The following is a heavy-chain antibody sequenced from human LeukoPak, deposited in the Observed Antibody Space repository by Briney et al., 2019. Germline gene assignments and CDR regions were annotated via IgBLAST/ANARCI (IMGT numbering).Heavy chain of an antibody. D-gene: IGHD2-2*01. CDR3: APHEDCSTTSCQFDH. Sequence: PGGSLILFCAASGCLFSSYRMHCVLHAPRGGVLWVSRIIYSGGSTNYADSVKGRFTISRDNAKNTLYLQMNNLRPEDTAVYYCAPHEDCSTTSCQFDHWGQGTLVTVSS. CDR2: IIYSGGST. J-gene: IGHJ4*02. V-gene: IGHV3-74*01. CDR1: GCLFSSYR.